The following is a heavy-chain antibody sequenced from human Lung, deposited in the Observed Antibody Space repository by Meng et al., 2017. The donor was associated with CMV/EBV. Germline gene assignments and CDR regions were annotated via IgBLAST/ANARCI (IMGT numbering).Heavy chain of an antibody. CDR3: ARNGQKTGTPSNY. V-gene: IGHV3-48*03. Sequence: RGSLRLXCAVSGFTFSNYEMNCVRPAQGRGLEWVSYISTSGSTMYYAVSVTGRFTVSRDNGKNSLYLKMNSLRAADTAVYYCARNGQKTGTPSNYWGQGTXVTVSS. CDR2: ISTSGSTM. CDR1: GFTFSNYE. D-gene: IGHD1-1*01. J-gene: IGHJ4*02.